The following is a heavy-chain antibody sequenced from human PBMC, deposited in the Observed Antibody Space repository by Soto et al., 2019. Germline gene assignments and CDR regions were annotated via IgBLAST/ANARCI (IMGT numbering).Heavy chain of an antibody. D-gene: IGHD1-26*01. V-gene: IGHV4-59*01. CDR3: ARDARGGYGQDY. CDR1: GGSISSYY. CDR2: IYYSGST. J-gene: IGHJ4*02. Sequence: SETLSLTCTVSGGSISSYYWSWIRQPPGKGLEWIGYIYYSGSTNYNPSLKSRVTISVDTSKNQFSLKLSSVTAADTAVYYCARDARGGYGQDYWGQGTLVTVSS.